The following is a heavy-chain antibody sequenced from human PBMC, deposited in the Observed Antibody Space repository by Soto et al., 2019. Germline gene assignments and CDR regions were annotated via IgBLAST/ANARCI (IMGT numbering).Heavy chain of an antibody. D-gene: IGHD1-20*01. J-gene: IGHJ5*02. V-gene: IGHV1-8*01. CDR3: ARDHRYNWNDEGWFDP. CDR1: GYMFSTYD. Sequence: QVQLVQSGAEVKKPGASVKVSCKASGYMFSTYDINWVRQAPGQGLEWMGWLNPNSGNTGYAQKFQGRVTMTRNTSINTAYMELSSLASDDTAVYYCARDHRYNWNDEGWFDPWGQGTLVTVSS. CDR2: LNPNSGNT.